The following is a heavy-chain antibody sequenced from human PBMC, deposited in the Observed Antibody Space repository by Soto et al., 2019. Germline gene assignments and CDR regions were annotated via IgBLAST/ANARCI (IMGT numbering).Heavy chain of an antibody. CDR3: ARQSVDTAGYYYGMDV. CDR1: GYSFTSYW. Sequence: GESLKISCKGSGYSFTSYWIGWVRQMPGKGLEWMGIIYPGDSDTRYSPSFQGQVTISADKSISTAYLQWSSLKASDTAMYYCARQSVDTAGYYYGMDVWGQGTTVTVSS. D-gene: IGHD5-18*01. V-gene: IGHV5-51*01. J-gene: IGHJ6*02. CDR2: IYPGDSDT.